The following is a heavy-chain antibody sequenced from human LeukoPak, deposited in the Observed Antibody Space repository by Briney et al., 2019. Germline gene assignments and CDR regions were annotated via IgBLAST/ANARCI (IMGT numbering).Heavy chain of an antibody. D-gene: IGHD3-22*01. J-gene: IGHJ4*02. CDR2: ISTYNGNT. CDR1: GYTFTSYG. Sequence: ASVKVSCKASGYTFTSYGISWVRQAPGQGLEWMGWISTYNGNTNYAQKLQGRVTMTTDTSTSTAYMELRSLRSDDTAVYYCARDPENQYYYDSSGYEDYWGQGTLVTVSS. V-gene: IGHV1-18*01. CDR3: ARDPENQYYYDSSGYEDY.